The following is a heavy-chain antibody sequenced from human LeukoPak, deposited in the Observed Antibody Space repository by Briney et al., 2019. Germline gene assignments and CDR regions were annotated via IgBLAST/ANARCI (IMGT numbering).Heavy chain of an antibody. CDR2: IYYSGST. CDR1: GGSISSYY. Sequence: PSETLSLTCTVPGGSISSYYWSWIRQPPGKGLEWIGYIYYSGSTNYNPSLKSRVTISVDTSKNQFSLKLSSVTAADTAVYYCARHCLRDSSSWYCRGAFDIWGQGTMVTVSS. CDR3: ARHCLRDSSSWYCRGAFDI. D-gene: IGHD6-13*01. J-gene: IGHJ3*02. V-gene: IGHV4-59*08.